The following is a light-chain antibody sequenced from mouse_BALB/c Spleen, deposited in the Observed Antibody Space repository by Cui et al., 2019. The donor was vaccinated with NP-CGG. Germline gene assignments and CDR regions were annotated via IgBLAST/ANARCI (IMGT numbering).Light chain of an antibody. CDR3: ALWYSNHWV. J-gene: IGLJ1*01. CDR1: TEAVTTSNY. CDR2: GTN. Sequence: HAVAPQESALTTSPGETVTLTCRSSTEAVTTSNYANWVQEKPDHLFTGLIGGTNNRVPGIPARFSGSLIGDKAALTITGSQTEDEAIYFCALWYSNHWVFGGGTKLTVL. V-gene: IGLV1*01.